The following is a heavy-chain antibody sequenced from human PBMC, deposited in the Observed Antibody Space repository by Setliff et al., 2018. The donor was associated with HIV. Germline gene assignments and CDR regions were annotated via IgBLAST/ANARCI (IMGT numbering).Heavy chain of an antibody. D-gene: IGHD3-10*01. CDR1: GGTFRRSA. CDR2: IIPMFGTT. J-gene: IGHJ6*03. CDR3: ATAGEMATIGYYYYYMGV. Sequence: SVTVSCKASGGTFRRSAVSWVRQAPGRGLEWMGGIIPMFGTTNFAQKFQDRVTITADESTSTVYMELSSLRSEDTAVYYCATAGEMATIGYYYYYMGVWGEGTTVTVSS. V-gene: IGHV1-69*13.